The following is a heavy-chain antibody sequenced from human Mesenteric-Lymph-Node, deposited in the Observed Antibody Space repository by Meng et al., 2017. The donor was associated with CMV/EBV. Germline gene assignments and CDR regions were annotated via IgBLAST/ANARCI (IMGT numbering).Heavy chain of an antibody. Sequence: GGSLRLSCAASGFPVSSNYMSWVRQAPGKGLEWVSIIYGGGSTYYADSVKGRFTISRDNSKNTLYLQMDSLRVEDTAVYYCSSGSEYSSLAYWAQGTLVTVSS. CDR2: IYGGGST. CDR1: GFPVSSNY. V-gene: IGHV3-66*02. D-gene: IGHD6-6*01. J-gene: IGHJ4*02. CDR3: SSGSEYSSLAY.